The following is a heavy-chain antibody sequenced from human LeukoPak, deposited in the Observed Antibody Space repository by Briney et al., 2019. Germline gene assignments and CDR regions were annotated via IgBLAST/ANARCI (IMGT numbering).Heavy chain of an antibody. J-gene: IGHJ5*02. Sequence: ASVKVSCKASGYTFTSYAMNWVRQAPGQGLEWMGWINTNTGNPTYAQGFTGRFVFSLDTSVSTAYLQISRLKAEDTAVYYCARDRSPYGSGSTLEFDPWGQGTLVTVSS. CDR1: GYTFTSYA. CDR3: ARDRSPYGSGSTLEFDP. D-gene: IGHD3-10*01. V-gene: IGHV7-4-1*02. CDR2: INTNTGNP.